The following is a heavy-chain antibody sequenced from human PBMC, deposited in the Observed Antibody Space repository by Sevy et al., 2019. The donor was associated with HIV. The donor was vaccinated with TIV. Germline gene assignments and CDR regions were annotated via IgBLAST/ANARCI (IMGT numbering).Heavy chain of an antibody. CDR1: GFTFSSYA. J-gene: IGHJ4*02. Sequence: GGSLRLSCAASGFTFSSYAMSWVRQAPGKGLEWLSAISGSGGSTYYADSVKGRFTISRDNSKNTLYLQMNSLRAEDTAVHYCETRGPYGSGSYYPDYFDYWGQGTLVTVSS. V-gene: IGHV3-23*01. D-gene: IGHD3-10*01. CDR3: ETRGPYGSGSYYPDYFDY. CDR2: ISGSGGST.